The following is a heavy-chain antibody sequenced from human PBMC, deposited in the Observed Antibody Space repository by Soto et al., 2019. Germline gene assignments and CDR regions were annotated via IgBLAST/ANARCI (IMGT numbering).Heavy chain of an antibody. Sequence: GASVKVSCKASGYTFTSYAMHWVRQAPGQRLEWMGWINAGNGNTKYSQKFQGRVTITRDTSASTAYMELSSLRSEDTAVYYCARTESQDQDYYGSGSSHLDYWGQGTLVTVSS. CDR2: INAGNGNT. CDR1: GYTFTSYA. D-gene: IGHD3-10*01. J-gene: IGHJ4*02. V-gene: IGHV1-3*01. CDR3: ARTESQDQDYYGSGSSHLDY.